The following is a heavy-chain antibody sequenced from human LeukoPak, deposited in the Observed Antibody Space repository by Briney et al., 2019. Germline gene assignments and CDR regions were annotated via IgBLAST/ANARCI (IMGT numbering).Heavy chain of an antibody. D-gene: IGHD1-26*01. CDR2: IYYSGST. V-gene: IGHV4-39*07. Sequence: SETLSLTCTVSGGSLSSSSYYWGWIRQPPGKGLEYIGSIYYSGSTYYNPSLKSRVTISVDTSKNQFSLKLSSVTAADTAVYYCARVRRDTDIVGAIYYFDYWGQGTLVTVSS. CDR3: ARVRRDTDIVGAIYYFDY. CDR1: GGSLSSSSYY. J-gene: IGHJ4*02.